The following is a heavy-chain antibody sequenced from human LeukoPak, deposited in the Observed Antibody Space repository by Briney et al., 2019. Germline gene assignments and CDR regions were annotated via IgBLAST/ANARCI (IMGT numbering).Heavy chain of an antibody. CDR2: IISTYGAS. CDR1: GDTVRRYA. V-gene: IGHV1-69*13. J-gene: IGHJ4*02. D-gene: IGHD2/OR15-2a*01. CDR3: ARDRTGYSNYYFDS. Sequence: SVKVSCKAFGDTVRRYAIGWVRQAPGQGLEWIGGIISTYGASNYAQKFRGRVTLTADESANTAYMELRDLRSDDTAVYYCARDRTGYSNYYFDSWGQGTPVTVSS.